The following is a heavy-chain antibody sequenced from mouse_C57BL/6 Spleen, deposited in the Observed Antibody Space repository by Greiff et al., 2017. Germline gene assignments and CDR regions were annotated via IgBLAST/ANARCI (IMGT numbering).Heavy chain of an antibody. Sequence: DVKLVESGGGLVQSGRSLRLSCATSGFTFSDFYMEWVRQAPGKGLEWIAASRNKANDYTTEYSASVKGRFIVSRDTAQSILYLQMNALRAEDTAIYYCARDAKDDGSEGYWYFDVWGTGTTVTVSS. D-gene: IGHD1-1*01. CDR1: GFTFSDFY. CDR2: SRNKANDYTT. V-gene: IGHV7-1*01. J-gene: IGHJ1*03. CDR3: ARDAKDDGSEGYWYFDV.